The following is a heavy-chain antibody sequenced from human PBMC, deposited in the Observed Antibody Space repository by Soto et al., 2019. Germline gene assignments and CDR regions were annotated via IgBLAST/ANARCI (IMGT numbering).Heavy chain of an antibody. CDR2: IIPIFGTA. CDR1: GGTFSSYA. Sequence: GASVKVSCKASGGTFSSYAISWVRQAPGQGLEWMGGIIPIFGTANYAQKFQGRVTITADESTSTAYMELSSLRSEDTAVYYCARHVVESLSFGGRVHHFDYWGHGTLVTVSS. CDR3: ARHVVESLSFGGRVHHFDY. D-gene: IGHD3-10*01. J-gene: IGHJ4*01. V-gene: IGHV1-69*13.